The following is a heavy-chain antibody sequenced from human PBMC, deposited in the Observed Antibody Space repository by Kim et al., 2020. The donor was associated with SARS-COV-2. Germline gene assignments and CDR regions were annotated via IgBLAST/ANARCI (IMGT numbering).Heavy chain of an antibody. Sequence: SETLSLTCTVSGGSISSGGYYWSWIRQHPGKGLEWIGYIYYSGSTYYNPSLKSRVTISVDTSKNQFSLKLSSVTAADTAVYYCAREQITMVRGVIIGAAAGQYYYYGMDVWGQGTTVTVSS. D-gene: IGHD3-10*01. CDR1: GGSISSGGYY. CDR2: IYYSGST. J-gene: IGHJ6*02. CDR3: AREQITMVRGVIIGAAAGQYYYYGMDV. V-gene: IGHV4-31*03.